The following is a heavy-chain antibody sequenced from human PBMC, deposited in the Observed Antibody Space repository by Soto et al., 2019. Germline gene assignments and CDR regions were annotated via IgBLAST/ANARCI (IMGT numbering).Heavy chain of an antibody. CDR3: AREGSGYNF. CDR1: GGSFSNFG. V-gene: IGHV1-69*13. D-gene: IGHD5-12*01. CDR2: IVPVFGRP. J-gene: IGHJ4*02. Sequence: SVKVSCKASGGSFSNFGISWVRQAPGQGLEWMGGIVPVFGRPNYAQRFRGRLTITADGSTSTGYMELISLRSDDTAVYYCAREGSGYNFWGQGTQVTVSS.